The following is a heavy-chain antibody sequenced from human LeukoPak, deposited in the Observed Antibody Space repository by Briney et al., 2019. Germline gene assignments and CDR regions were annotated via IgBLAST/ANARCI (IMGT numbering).Heavy chain of an antibody. J-gene: IGHJ4*02. CDR1: GYTFTSYG. V-gene: IGHV1-18*01. D-gene: IGHD2-21*02. Sequence: ASVKVSCKASGYTFTSYGISWVRQAPGQGLEWMGWISAYNANTNYAQKLQGRVTMTTDTSTSTAYMELRSLRSDDTAVYYCARDLNSVVVTAIGDYYFDYWGQGTLVTVSS. CDR3: ARDLNSVVVTAIGDYYFDY. CDR2: ISAYNANT.